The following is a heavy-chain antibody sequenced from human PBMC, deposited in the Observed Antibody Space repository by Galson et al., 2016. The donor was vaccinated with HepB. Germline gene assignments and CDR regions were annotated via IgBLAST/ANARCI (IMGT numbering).Heavy chain of an antibody. CDR3: ARGHHALEV. V-gene: IGHV3-7*01. D-gene: IGHD1-14*01. CDR2: INEDGTEK. CDR1: GLTFSRFW. Sequence: SLRLSCAVSGLTFSRFWMSWVRQAPGKGPEWVASINEDGTEKYHVDSATGRFTISGDNAKNAFYLQTNSLRDEDTAVYFCARGHHALEVWGQGTAVRVSS. J-gene: IGHJ6*02.